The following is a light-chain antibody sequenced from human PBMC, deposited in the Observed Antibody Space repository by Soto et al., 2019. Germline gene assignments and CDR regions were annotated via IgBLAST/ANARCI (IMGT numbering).Light chain of an antibody. CDR2: GNS. Sequence: QSVLTQPPSVSGAPGQRVTISCTGSSSNIGAGYDVHWYQQLPGTAPKLLIYGNSNRPSGVPDRFSGSKSGTSASLAITGLQAEDEPDYYCQSYDSSLSGSEFSGPGTKVTVL. J-gene: IGLJ1*01. V-gene: IGLV1-40*01. CDR3: QSYDSSLSGSEF. CDR1: SSNIGAGYD.